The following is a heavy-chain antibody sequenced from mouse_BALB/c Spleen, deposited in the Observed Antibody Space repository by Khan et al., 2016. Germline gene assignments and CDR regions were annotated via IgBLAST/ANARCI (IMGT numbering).Heavy chain of an antibody. V-gene: IGHV3-1*02. Sequence: EVQLQESGPDLVKPSQSLSLTCTVTGYSIISGYGWHWIRQFPGNKLEWMGNIYYSGSINYNPSLKSRISITRDTSKNKFFLQLNSVTTEDTATYYCVRHAFADGYFVGALDYWGQGTSVTVSS. CDR3: VRHAFADGYFVGALDY. CDR2: IYYSGSI. J-gene: IGHJ4*01. CDR1: GYSIISGYG. D-gene: IGHD2-3*01.